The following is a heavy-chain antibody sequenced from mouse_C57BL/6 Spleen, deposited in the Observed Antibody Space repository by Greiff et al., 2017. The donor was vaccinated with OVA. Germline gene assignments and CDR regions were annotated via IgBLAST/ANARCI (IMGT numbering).Heavy chain of an antibody. D-gene: IGHD2-1*01. V-gene: IGHV1-53*01. CDR2: INPSNGGT. Sequence: QVQLQQPGTDLVKPGASVKLSCKASGYTFTSYWMHWVKQRPGQGLEWIGNINPSNGGTNYNEKFKSKATLTVDKSSSTAYMQLSSLTSEDSAVYYCARGIYYGNGANAMDYWGQGTSVTVSS. CDR1: GYTFTSYW. J-gene: IGHJ4*01. CDR3: ARGIYYGNGANAMDY.